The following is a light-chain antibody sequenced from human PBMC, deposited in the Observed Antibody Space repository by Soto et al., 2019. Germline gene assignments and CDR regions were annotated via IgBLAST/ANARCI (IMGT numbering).Light chain of an antibody. CDR2: DAS. Sequence: EIVLTQSPATLSLSPGESATLSCRASQSASSYLAWYQQKPGQAPRLLIYDASNRATGIPARFSGSGSGTDFTLTISSLEPEDFAVYYCQQRSNWPSITFGQGTRLEIK. CDR3: QQRSNWPSIT. J-gene: IGKJ5*01. CDR1: QSASSY. V-gene: IGKV3-11*01.